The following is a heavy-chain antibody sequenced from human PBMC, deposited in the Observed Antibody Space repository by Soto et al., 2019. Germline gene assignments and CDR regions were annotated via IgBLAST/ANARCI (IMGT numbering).Heavy chain of an antibody. Sequence: QVQLVESGGGVVQPGRSLRLSCAASGFTFSSYGMHWVRQAPGKGLEWVAVIWYDGSDKYYADSVKGRFTISRDNSKNTLYLQMNSLRAEDTAVYYCARVGRVGSGYYYTYYWGQGTLVTVSS. V-gene: IGHV3-33*01. J-gene: IGHJ4*02. CDR3: ARVGRVGSGYYYTYY. CDR2: IWYDGSDK. D-gene: IGHD3-22*01. CDR1: GFTFSSYG.